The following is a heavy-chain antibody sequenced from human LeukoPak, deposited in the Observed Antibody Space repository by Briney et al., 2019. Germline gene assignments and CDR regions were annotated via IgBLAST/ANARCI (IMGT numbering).Heavy chain of an antibody. J-gene: IGHJ4*02. CDR3: AKGELYYYASSGYFGGQFDY. Sequence: GRSLRLSCAASGFTFSSYGMHWVRQAPGKGLEWVAVISYDGSNKYYADSVKGRFTISRDNSKNTLYLQMNSLRAEDTAVYYCAKGELYYYASSGYFGGQFDYWGQGTLVTVSS. D-gene: IGHD3-22*01. CDR2: ISYDGSNK. V-gene: IGHV3-30*18. CDR1: GFTFSSYG.